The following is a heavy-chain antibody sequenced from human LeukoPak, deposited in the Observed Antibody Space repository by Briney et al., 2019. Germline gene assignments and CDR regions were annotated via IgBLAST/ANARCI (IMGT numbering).Heavy chain of an antibody. V-gene: IGHV3-23*01. Sequence: PGGSLRLSCAASGFTFSSYAMRWVRQAPGKVLEWVSGISGSGGSTHYADSVKGRFTISRDNSKNTLYLQMNSLRAEDTAVYYCAKGEGYSYGLQDYWGQGTLVTVSS. CDR2: ISGSGGST. CDR1: GFTFSSYA. J-gene: IGHJ4*02. D-gene: IGHD5-18*01. CDR3: AKGEGYSYGLQDY.